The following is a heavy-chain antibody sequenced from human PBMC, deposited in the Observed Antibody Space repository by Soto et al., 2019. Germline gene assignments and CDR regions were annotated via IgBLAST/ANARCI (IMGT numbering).Heavy chain of an antibody. D-gene: IGHD6-19*01. CDR1: GYPFTNYG. Sequence: QVQLVQSGVEVKMPGASVKLACKASGYPFTNYGLTWVRQVPGQGLEWIGWVSGYNRNTNYAQKFEDRVIMTTDTPTSTAFMELRSLRPDDTGIYFCARERQWAPLIYWGQGTLLTVSP. J-gene: IGHJ4*02. V-gene: IGHV1-18*01. CDR2: VSGYNRNT. CDR3: ARERQWAPLIY.